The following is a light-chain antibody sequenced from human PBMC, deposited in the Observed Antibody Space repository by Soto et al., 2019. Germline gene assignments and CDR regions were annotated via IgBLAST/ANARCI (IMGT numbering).Light chain of an antibody. Sequence: QSALTQPASVSGSPGQSIAISCTGTSSDVGGYNYVSWYQQHPGKAPKLMLYDVSNRPSGVSSRFSGSESDNTASLTISGLQAEDEADYYCVSYTSNSTYVLGTGTK. CDR2: DVS. J-gene: IGLJ1*01. V-gene: IGLV2-14*03. CDR1: SSDVGGYNY. CDR3: VSYTSNSTYV.